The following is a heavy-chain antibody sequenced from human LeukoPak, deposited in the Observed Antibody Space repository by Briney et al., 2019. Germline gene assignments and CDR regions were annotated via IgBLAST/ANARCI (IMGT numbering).Heavy chain of an antibody. V-gene: IGHV3-21*01. CDR2: ISSSSSYI. Sequence: PGGSLRLSCAASGFTFSSYSMNWVRQAPGKGLEWVSSISSSSSYIYYADSVKGRFTISRDNAKNSLYLQMNSLRAEDTAVYYRARWPYDFWSGSPLYYYGMDVWGQGTSVTVSS. D-gene: IGHD3-3*01. J-gene: IGHJ6*02. CDR1: GFTFSSYS. CDR3: ARWPYDFWSGSPLYYYGMDV.